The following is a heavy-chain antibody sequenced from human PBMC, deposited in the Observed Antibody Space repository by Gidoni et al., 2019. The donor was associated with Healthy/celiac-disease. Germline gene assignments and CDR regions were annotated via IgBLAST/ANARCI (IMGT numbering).Heavy chain of an antibody. CDR3: AKSLAAAGTPLDY. Sequence: ELQLVESGGVLVQPGSSLILSCAASVFTFDDYAMHWVRQAPGKGLEWFSGISWNSGSIGYADSVKGRFTIARDNAKNSLYLKMNSLRAEETALYYCAKSLAAAGTPLDYWGQGTLVTVSS. CDR2: ISWNSGSI. CDR1: VFTFDDYA. D-gene: IGHD6-13*01. J-gene: IGHJ4*02. V-gene: IGHV3-9*01.